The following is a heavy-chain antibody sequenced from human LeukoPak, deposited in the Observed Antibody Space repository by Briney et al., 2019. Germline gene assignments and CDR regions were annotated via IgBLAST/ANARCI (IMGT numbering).Heavy chain of an antibody. CDR1: GFTFSDYY. Sequence: LRISCAASGFTFSDYYMSWIRQAPGKGLEWVSYISSSGSTINYADSVKGRFTISRDNAKNSLYLQMNSLRAEDTAVYYCATGNSYGQVSVDYWGQGTLVTVSS. D-gene: IGHD5-18*01. CDR3: ATGNSYGQVSVDY. V-gene: IGHV3-11*04. J-gene: IGHJ4*02. CDR2: ISSSGSTI.